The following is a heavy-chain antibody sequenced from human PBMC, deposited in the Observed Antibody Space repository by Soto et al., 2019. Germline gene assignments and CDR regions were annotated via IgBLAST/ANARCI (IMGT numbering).Heavy chain of an antibody. V-gene: IGHV4-30-4*01. CDR1: GGSISSGDYY. Sequence: SETLSLTCTFSGGSISSGDYYWSWIRQPPGKGLEWIGYIYYSGSTYYNPSLKSRVTISVDTSKNQFSLKLSSVTAADTAVYYCARDPPPATTGSFYYYYGMDVWGQGTTVTVSS. J-gene: IGHJ6*02. D-gene: IGHD4-4*01. CDR2: IYYSGST. CDR3: ARDPPPATTGSFYYYYGMDV.